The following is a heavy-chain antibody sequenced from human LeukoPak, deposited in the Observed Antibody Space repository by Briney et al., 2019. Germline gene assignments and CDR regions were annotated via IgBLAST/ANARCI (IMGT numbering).Heavy chain of an antibody. V-gene: IGHV1-8*01. Sequence: ASVKVSCKASGCTFTSYDINWVRQATGQGLEWMGWMNPNSGNTGYAQKFQGRVTMTRNTSISTAYMELSSLRSEDTAVYYCARGSSTSGYYYYGMDVWGQGTTVTVSS. D-gene: IGHD2-2*01. CDR2: MNPNSGNT. J-gene: IGHJ6*02. CDR1: GCTFTSYD. CDR3: ARGSSTSGYYYYGMDV.